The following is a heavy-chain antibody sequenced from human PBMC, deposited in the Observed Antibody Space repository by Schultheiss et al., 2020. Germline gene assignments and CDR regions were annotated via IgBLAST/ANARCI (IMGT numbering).Heavy chain of an antibody. CDR1: GESFSSYY. J-gene: IGHJ5*02. V-gene: IGHV4-39*01. D-gene: IGHD2-15*01. CDR2: IYYSGST. Sequence: SETLSLTCGVYGESFSSYYWGWIRQPPGKGLEWIGSIYYSGSTYYNPSLKSRVTISVDTSKNQFSLKLSSVTAADTAVYYCARHGGKGRLRFDPWGQGTLVTVSS. CDR3: ARHGGKGRLRFDP.